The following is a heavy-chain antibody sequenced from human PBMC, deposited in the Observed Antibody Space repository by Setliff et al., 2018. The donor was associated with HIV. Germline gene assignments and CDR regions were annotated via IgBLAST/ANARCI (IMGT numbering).Heavy chain of an antibody. CDR1: GGSISRGSYY. Sequence: SETLSLTCTVSGGSISRGSYYWTWIRQSAGKGLEWLGYIYYSGSTTYNPSLRSRVTISIDTSKNQFSLNLRSVTAADTAVYYCARDPPGYGDFKDYWGQGKLVTAPQ. D-gene: IGHD4-17*01. CDR3: ARDPPGYGDFKDY. CDR2: IYYSGST. J-gene: IGHJ4*02. V-gene: IGHV4-61*10.